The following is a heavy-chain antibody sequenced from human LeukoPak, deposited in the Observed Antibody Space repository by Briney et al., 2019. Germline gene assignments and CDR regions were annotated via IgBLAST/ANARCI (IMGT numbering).Heavy chain of an antibody. Sequence: GGSLRLSCAASGFTFSSHAMSWVRQAPGKGLEWVSAISGSGGSTYYADSVKGRFTISRDNSKNTLYLQMNSLRAEDTAIYYCAKFTYLWSCCSYWGQGTLVTVSS. D-gene: IGHD2-15*01. CDR3: AKFTYLWSCCSY. J-gene: IGHJ4*02. V-gene: IGHV3-23*01. CDR2: ISGSGGST. CDR1: GFTFSSHA.